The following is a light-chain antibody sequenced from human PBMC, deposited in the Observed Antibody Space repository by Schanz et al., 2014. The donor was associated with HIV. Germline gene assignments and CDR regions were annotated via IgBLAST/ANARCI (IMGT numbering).Light chain of an antibody. Sequence: QSALTQPASVSGSPGQSITISCTGTSSDVGGYNYVSWYQQHPGKAPKIMIYEVSKRPSGVPDRFSGSKSGNTASLTVSGLQAEDEADYYCCSYAGSSTLVVFGGGTKLTVL. CDR1: SSDVGGYNY. CDR2: EVS. J-gene: IGLJ2*01. CDR3: CSYAGSSTLVV. V-gene: IGLV2-14*01.